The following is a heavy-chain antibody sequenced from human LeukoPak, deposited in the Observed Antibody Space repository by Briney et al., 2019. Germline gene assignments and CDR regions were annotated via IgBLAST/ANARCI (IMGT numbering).Heavy chain of an antibody. J-gene: IGHJ6*02. D-gene: IGHD2-15*01. V-gene: IGHV1-46*01. CDR3: ARDTLSGGNSYGMGV. CDR1: GYTFTSYY. Sequence: ASVKVSCKASGYTFTSYYMHWVRQAPGQGLEWMGIINPSGGSTSYAQKFQGRVTMTRDTSTSTVYMELSSLRSEDTAVYYCARDTLSGGNSYGMGVWGQGTTVTVSS. CDR2: INPSGGST.